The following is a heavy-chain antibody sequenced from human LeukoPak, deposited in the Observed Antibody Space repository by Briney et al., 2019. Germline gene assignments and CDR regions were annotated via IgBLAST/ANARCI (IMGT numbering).Heavy chain of an antibody. D-gene: IGHD2-2*01. V-gene: IGHV4-59*01. J-gene: IGHJ4*02. Sequence: PSETLSLTCTVSGGSISGYYWSWIRQPPGKGLEWIGYIYYSGSTNYNPSLKSRVTISVDTSKNQFSLKLSSVTAADTAVYYCARGVLGYCSSTSCLKPYYFDYWGQGTLVTVSS. CDR1: GGSISGYY. CDR3: ARGVLGYCSSTSCLKPYYFDY. CDR2: IYYSGST.